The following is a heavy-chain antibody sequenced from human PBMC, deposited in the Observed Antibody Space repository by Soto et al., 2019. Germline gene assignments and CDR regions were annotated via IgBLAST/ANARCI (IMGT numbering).Heavy chain of an antibody. CDR2: IYYSGST. Sequence: SETLSLTCTFSVGSISSYYWSWIRQPPGKGLEWIGYIYYSGSTNYNPSLKSRVTISVDTSKNQFSLKLSSVTAADTAVYYCARESGYCSGGSCYGSWFDPWGQGTLVTVSS. D-gene: IGHD2-15*01. CDR1: VGSISSYY. CDR3: ARESGYCSGGSCYGSWFDP. V-gene: IGHV4-59*01. J-gene: IGHJ5*02.